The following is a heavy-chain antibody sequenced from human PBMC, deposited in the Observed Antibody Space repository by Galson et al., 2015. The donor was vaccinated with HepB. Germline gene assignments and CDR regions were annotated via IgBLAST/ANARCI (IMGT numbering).Heavy chain of an antibody. D-gene: IGHD6-13*01. J-gene: IGHJ4*02. CDR3: AKDSGDSSSWYYFDY. Sequence: SLRLSCAASGFTFSSYAMSWVRQAPGKGLEWVSAISGSGGSTYYADSVKGRFTISRDNSKNTLYLQMNSLRAEDTAVYYCAKDSGDSSSWYYFDYWGQGTLVTVSS. V-gene: IGHV3-23*01. CDR2: ISGSGGST. CDR1: GFTFSSYA.